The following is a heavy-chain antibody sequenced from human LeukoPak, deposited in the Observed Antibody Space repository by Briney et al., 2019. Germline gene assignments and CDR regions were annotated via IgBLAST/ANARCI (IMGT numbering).Heavy chain of an antibody. Sequence: GGSLRLSCAASGFTVSSNYMSWVRQAPGKGLEWGSVIYSGGSTYYADSVKGRFTISRDNSKNTLYLQMNSLRAEDTAVYYCAREGRDGSGSYYKSYYYYMDVWGKGTTVTVSS. CDR3: AREGRDGSGSYYKSYYYYMDV. CDR2: IYSGGST. CDR1: GFTVSSNY. J-gene: IGHJ6*03. D-gene: IGHD3-10*01. V-gene: IGHV3-66*02.